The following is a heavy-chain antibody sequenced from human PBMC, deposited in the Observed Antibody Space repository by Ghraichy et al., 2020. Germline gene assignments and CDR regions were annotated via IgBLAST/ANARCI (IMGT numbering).Heavy chain of an antibody. J-gene: IGHJ2*01. CDR2: IKQDGSEK. CDR3: ARGFRGKGYYDSSGYYYVADSSYWYFDL. D-gene: IGHD3-22*01. CDR1: GFTFSSYW. V-gene: IGHV3-7*01. Sequence: LSLTCAASGFTFSSYWMSWVRQAPGKGLEWVANIKQDGSEKYYVDSVKGRFTISRDNAKNSLYLQMNSLRAEDTAVYYCARGFRGKGYYDSSGYYYVADSSYWYFDLWGRGTLVTVSS.